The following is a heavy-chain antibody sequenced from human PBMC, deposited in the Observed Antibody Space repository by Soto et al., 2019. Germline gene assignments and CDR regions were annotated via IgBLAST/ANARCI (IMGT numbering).Heavy chain of an antibody. J-gene: IGHJ6*02. Sequence: SVKVSFKASGGTFSSYAISWVRQAPGQGLEWMGGIIPIFGTANYAQKFQGRVTITADESTSTAYMELSSLRSEDTAVYYCARLIITFGGAPPYYYGMDVWGQGTTVTVSS. CDR2: IIPIFGTA. V-gene: IGHV1-69*13. D-gene: IGHD3-16*01. CDR3: ARLIITFGGAPPYYYGMDV. CDR1: GGTFSSYA.